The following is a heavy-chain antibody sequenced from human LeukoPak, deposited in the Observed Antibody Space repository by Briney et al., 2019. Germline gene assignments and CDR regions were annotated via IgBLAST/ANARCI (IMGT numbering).Heavy chain of an antibody. J-gene: IGHJ3*02. CDR3: ARRGYSSGWYGAFDI. D-gene: IGHD6-19*01. CDR2: IIPIFGTA. V-gene: IGHV1-69*13. Sequence: SVKVSCKASGGTFNSYAISWVRQAPGQGLEWMGGIIPIFGTANYAQKFQGRVTITADESTSTAYMELSSLRSEDAAVYYCARRGYSSGWYGAFDIWGQGTMVTVSS. CDR1: GGTFNSYA.